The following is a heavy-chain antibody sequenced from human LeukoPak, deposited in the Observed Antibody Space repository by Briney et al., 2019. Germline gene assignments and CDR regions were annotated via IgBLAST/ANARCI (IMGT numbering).Heavy chain of an antibody. J-gene: IGHJ4*02. V-gene: IGHV3-48*02. D-gene: IGHD6-13*01. CDR1: GFTFSTYS. CDR2: ISGSSSSSDGGAK. CDR3: AKGATPQPKFIAADYFDY. Sequence: GGSLRLSCTASGFTFSTYSMNWVRQAPGRGLEWVSYISGSSSSSDGGAKQYADSVKGRFTISRDSDKNSLYLQMNSLRDEDTAVYYCAKGATPQPKFIAADYFDYWGQGTLVTVSS.